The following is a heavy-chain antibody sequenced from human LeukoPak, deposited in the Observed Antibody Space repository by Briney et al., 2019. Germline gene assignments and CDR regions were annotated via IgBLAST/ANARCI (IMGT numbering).Heavy chain of an antibody. V-gene: IGHV3-23*01. Sequence: GGSLRLSCAASGFTFSSYDMHWVRQATGKGLEWVSAISGSGGSTYYADSVKGRFIISRDNSKNTLYLQMNSLRAEDTAVYYCANRPTVTESRYNWFDPWGQGTLVTVSS. CDR3: ANRPTVTESRYNWFDP. CDR1: GFTFSSYD. J-gene: IGHJ5*02. D-gene: IGHD4-17*01. CDR2: ISGSGGST.